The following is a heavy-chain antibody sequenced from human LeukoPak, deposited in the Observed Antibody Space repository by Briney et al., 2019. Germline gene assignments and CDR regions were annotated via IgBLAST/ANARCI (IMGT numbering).Heavy chain of an antibody. Sequence: GGSLRLSCAASGFSFSAYSMKWVRQAPGKGLEWVSSITGSAGSTWYADPVEGRFTISRDNSETTLYLQMDSLRVEDTALYYCAKDLLSSPRWTTFDYWGRGTLVTVSS. CDR3: AKDLLSSPRWTTFDY. J-gene: IGHJ4*02. D-gene: IGHD2-15*01. CDR2: ITGSAGST. CDR1: GFSFSAYS. V-gene: IGHV3-23*01.